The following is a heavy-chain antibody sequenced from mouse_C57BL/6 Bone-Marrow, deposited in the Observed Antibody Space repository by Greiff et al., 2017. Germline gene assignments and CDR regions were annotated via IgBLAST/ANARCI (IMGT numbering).Heavy chain of an antibody. Sequence: EVKVEESGGGLVQPGGSLKLSCAASGFTFSDYYMYWVRQTPEKRLEWVAYISNGGGSTYYPDTVKGRFTISRDNAKNTLYLQMSRLKSEDTAMYYCARHDYEAFAYWGQGTLVTVSA. CDR2: ISNGGGST. CDR1: GFTFSDYY. D-gene: IGHD2-4*01. CDR3: ARHDYEAFAY. V-gene: IGHV5-12*01. J-gene: IGHJ3*01.